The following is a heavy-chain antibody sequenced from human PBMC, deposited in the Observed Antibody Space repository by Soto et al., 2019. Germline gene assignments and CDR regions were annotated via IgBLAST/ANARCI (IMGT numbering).Heavy chain of an antibody. J-gene: IGHJ4*02. CDR3: ARLRASGWYMGGYLDY. CDR1: GSTFSDYY. V-gene: IGHV3-11*06. Sequence: QVQLVESGGGLVKPGGSLRLSCAASGSTFSDYYMSWIRQAPGKGLEWVSYIVGSSAYTNYADSVKGRFTISRDNAKNSLYLEMNSLRAEDTAVYYCARLRASGWYMGGYLDYWGQGTLVTVSS. D-gene: IGHD6-13*01. CDR2: IVGSSAYT.